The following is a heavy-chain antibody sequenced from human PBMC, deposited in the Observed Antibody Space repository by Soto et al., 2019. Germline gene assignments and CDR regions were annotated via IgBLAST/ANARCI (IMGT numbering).Heavy chain of an antibody. CDR3: VRGGGGGLFDP. V-gene: IGHV3-11*06. J-gene: IGHJ5*02. CDR2: ISPGSRYP. D-gene: IGHD2-15*01. Sequence: LRLSCAGSGFTFGDSYMIWIRQAPGKGLEWLSYISPGSRYPAYADSVKGRFTISRDNAKRSLYLQMMSLTAEDTAIYYCVRGGGGGLFDPWGQGTMVTVSS. CDR1: GFTFGDSY.